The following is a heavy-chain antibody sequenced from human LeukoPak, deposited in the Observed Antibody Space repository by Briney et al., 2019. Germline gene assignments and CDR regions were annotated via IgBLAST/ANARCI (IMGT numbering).Heavy chain of an antibody. CDR3: ARARYDSSGHYYYYGMDV. CDR1: GFTFSSYG. Sequence: GGSLRLSCAASGFTFSSYGMHWVRQAPGKGLEWVAVISYDGSNKYYADSVKGRFTISRDNSKNTLYLQMNSLRAEDTAVYYCARARYDSSGHYYYYGMDVWGQGTTVTVSS. CDR2: ISYDGSNK. D-gene: IGHD3-22*01. V-gene: IGHV3-30*03. J-gene: IGHJ6*02.